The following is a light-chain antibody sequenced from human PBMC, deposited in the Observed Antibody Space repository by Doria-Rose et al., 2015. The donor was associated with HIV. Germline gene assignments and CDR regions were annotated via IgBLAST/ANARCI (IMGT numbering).Light chain of an antibody. CDR1: QSLLYTSKNY. J-gene: IGKJ3*01. V-gene: IGKV4-1*01. CDR3: QQYYDTPS. Sequence: EIVMTQSSESLGMSLGERATLNCKSNQSLLYTSKNYLAWYQQKPGQPPHLLIYWASTRQSGVPARFSGSGSETDFTLTISSMEADDVAVYYCQQYYDTPSFGPGTTVDIK. CDR2: WAS.